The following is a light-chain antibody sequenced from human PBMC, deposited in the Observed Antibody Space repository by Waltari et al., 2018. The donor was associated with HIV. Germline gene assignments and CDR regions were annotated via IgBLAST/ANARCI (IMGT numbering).Light chain of an antibody. CDR1: SSNIGTNS. J-gene: IGLJ3*02. V-gene: IGLV1-44*01. Sequence: QSTLTQPPSASGTPGQRITVSCSGSSSNIGTNSVNWYQQLPRTAPKLIIYNNNPRPSGCPDRFSGYKSGTSASLAITGLQSEDEADYYCAVWDDSLNVWLFGGGTKLTVL. CDR2: NNN. CDR3: AVWDDSLNVWL.